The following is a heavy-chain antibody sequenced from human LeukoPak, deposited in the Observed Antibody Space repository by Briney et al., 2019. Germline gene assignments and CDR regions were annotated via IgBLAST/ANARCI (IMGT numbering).Heavy chain of an antibody. Sequence: ASVKVSCKASGYTFTSYDINWVRQATGQGLEWMGWMNPNSGNTGYAQKFQGRVTMTRNTPISTAYMELSSLRSEDTAVYYCARVFGDYPHYYYGMDVWGQGTTVTVSS. V-gene: IGHV1-8*01. CDR3: ARVFGDYPHYYYGMDV. D-gene: IGHD4-17*01. CDR2: MNPNSGNT. CDR1: GYTFTSYD. J-gene: IGHJ6*02.